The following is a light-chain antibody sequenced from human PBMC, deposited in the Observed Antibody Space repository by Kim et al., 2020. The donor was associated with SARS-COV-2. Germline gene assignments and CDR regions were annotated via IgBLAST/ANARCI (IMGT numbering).Light chain of an antibody. CDR2: DAS. CDR3: QQYNLPWT. Sequence: GDRVTITCRASQSISSRLAWYQQKPGKAPKVLIYDASSLESGVPSSFSGSGSGTEFTLTISSLQPDDFATYYCQQYNLPWTFGQGTKVE. CDR1: QSISSR. V-gene: IGKV1-5*01. J-gene: IGKJ1*01.